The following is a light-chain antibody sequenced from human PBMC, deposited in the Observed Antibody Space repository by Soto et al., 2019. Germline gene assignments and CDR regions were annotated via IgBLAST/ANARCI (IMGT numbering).Light chain of an antibody. CDR2: GAS. V-gene: IGKV3-11*01. CDR1: QSVAHY. CDR3: QQRSNWPIT. Sequence: DIVLTQSPANLAMSPCKRATLSRRASQSVAHYLAWYQQKPGQATRLLIYGASTRATGIPARFSGSGSGTDFTLTISSLEPEDFAVYYCQQRSNWPITFGQGTRLEI. J-gene: IGKJ5*01.